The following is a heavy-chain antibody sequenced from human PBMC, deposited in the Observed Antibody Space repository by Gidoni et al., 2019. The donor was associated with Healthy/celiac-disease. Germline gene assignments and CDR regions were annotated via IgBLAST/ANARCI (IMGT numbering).Heavy chain of an antibody. Sequence: QLQLPESGPGLVKPSETLSLTCTVSDSSISSSSYYWGWIRQPPGKGLEGIGSIYYSGSTYDNPSLKSRVTISVDTSKNQFSLKLSSVPAADTAVYYCDTAEDAFDIWGQGTMVTVSS. J-gene: IGHJ3*02. CDR2: IYYSGST. CDR3: DTAEDAFDI. CDR1: DSSISSSSYY. V-gene: IGHV4-39*01.